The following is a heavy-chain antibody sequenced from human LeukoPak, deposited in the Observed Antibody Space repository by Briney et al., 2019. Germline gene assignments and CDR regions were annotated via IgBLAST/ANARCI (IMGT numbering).Heavy chain of an antibody. CDR1: GDSFSSNSVT. Sequence: SQTLSLTCAISGDSFSSNSVTWNWIRQSPSRGLEWLGRTYYRSTGYNDYAVSVRGRITVNPDTSKNQFSLHLNSVTPEDTAVYYCARRLTQYDCFDPWGQGIQVTVPS. D-gene: IGHD2-2*01. J-gene: IGHJ5*02. V-gene: IGHV6-1*01. CDR3: ARRLTQYDCFDP. CDR2: TYYRSTGYN.